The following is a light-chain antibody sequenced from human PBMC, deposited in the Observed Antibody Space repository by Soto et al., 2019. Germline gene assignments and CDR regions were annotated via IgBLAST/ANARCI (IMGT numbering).Light chain of an antibody. Sequence: DIQLTQSPSTLSASVGDRVTITCRASQSISNWVVWYQQKPGKAPKFLIYDASTLESGVPSRFSGSGYGTEFTLTISSLQPEDFATYYGQQYNRYSIQFGGGTKVE. CDR3: QQYNRYSIQ. CDR2: DAS. J-gene: IGKJ4*02. V-gene: IGKV1-5*03. CDR1: QSISNW.